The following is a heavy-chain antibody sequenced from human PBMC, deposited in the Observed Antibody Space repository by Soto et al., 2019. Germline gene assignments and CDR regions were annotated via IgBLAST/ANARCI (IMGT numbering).Heavy chain of an antibody. Sequence: AAGRVYLASSGSTFPSYGISWLRQAPGQGLEWMGWISAYNGNTNYAQKLQGRVTMTTDTSTSTAYMELRSLRSEDTAVYYCAREYHSVAGLGWSVVSVWGKGTMVTVSS. J-gene: IGHJ3*01. CDR3: AREYHSVAGLGWSVVSV. CDR1: GSTFPSYG. CDR2: ISAYNGNT. D-gene: IGHD6-19*01. V-gene: IGHV1-18*01.